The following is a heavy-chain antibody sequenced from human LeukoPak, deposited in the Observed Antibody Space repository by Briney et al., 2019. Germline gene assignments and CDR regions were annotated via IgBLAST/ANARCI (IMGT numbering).Heavy chain of an antibody. Sequence: GGSLRICCTAPGLTFSSYAMSWLRQAPGKGLKWISAISGSGGSAYYADSVKGRFNISRDNSKNTLYLQMNSLKTEDIAFFFQAEDGIRYFDWLWSNWGQGTLVTVSS. CDR2: ISGSGGSA. CDR1: GLTFSSYA. CDR3: AEDGIRYFDWLWSN. V-gene: IGHV3-23*01. J-gene: IGHJ4*02. D-gene: IGHD3-9*01.